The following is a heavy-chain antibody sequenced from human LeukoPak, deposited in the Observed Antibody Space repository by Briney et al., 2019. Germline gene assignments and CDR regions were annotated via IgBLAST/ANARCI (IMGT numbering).Heavy chain of an antibody. CDR2: LNTDGSST. J-gene: IGHJ4*02. D-gene: IGHD4-23*01. V-gene: IGHV3-74*01. CDR1: GFSFSSYW. Sequence: PGGSLRLSCAASGFSFSSYWMHWVRQAPGKGLVWVSRLNTDGSSTNYADSVKGRFTISRDNAKNSLYLQMNSLRAEDTAVYYCARQQTTVAEFDYWGQGTLVTVSS. CDR3: ARQQTTVAEFDY.